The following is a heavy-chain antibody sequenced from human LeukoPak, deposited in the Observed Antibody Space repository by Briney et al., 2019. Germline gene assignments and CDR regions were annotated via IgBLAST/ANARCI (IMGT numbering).Heavy chain of an antibody. D-gene: IGHD1-26*01. CDR1: GFTFSSYA. CDR3: AKGGSYLTGWYFDL. V-gene: IGHV3-23*01. Sequence: PGGSLRLSCAASGFTFSSYAMSWVRQAPGKGLEWVSTISGNGGQTYYADSVKGRFTISRDNSEDTAYLQANSLRTEDTAVYYCAKGGSYLTGWYFDLWGRGTLVTVSS. CDR2: ISGNGGQT. J-gene: IGHJ2*01.